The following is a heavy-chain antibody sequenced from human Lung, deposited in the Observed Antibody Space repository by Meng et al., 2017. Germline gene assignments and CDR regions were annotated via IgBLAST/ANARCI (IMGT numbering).Heavy chain of an antibody. J-gene: IGHJ4*02. Sequence: VQLVQSGAEVKKPGASVKVPCKPSGYNFPDYYIHWVRRAPGQGLEWMGRINPKSGDTHYAQRFQGRVTMTGDTSISTAYMELSGLRSDDTAMYYCARDEDISAAGKLFGDYWGQGTLVTVSS. V-gene: IGHV1-2*06. CDR1: GYNFPDYY. CDR2: INPKSGDT. D-gene: IGHD6-13*01. CDR3: ARDEDISAAGKLFGDY.